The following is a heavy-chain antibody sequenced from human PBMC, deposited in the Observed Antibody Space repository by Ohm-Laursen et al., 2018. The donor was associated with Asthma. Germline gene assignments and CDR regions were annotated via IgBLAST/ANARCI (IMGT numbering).Heavy chain of an antibody. CDR1: GGSISSYY. CDR2: IYYSGST. V-gene: IGHV4-59*08. Sequence: GTLSLTCTVSGGSISSYYWSWIRQPPGKGLEWIGYIYYSGSTNYNPSLKSRVTISVDTSKNQFSLKLSSVTAADTAVYYCARPLYSSSLEYFQHWGQGTLVTVSS. D-gene: IGHD6-6*01. J-gene: IGHJ1*01. CDR3: ARPLYSSSLEYFQH.